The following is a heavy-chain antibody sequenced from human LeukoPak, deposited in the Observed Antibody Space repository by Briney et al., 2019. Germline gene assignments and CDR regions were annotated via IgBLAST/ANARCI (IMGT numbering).Heavy chain of an antibody. CDR3: VRGSGWFFGL. D-gene: IGHD6-19*01. J-gene: IGHJ4*02. V-gene: IGHV3-7*01. CDR1: QFSISYDW. Sequence: GGSLRRSCAASQFSISYDWMHWVRQAPGKGLEWVASIKEDGRDIHYLDSVKGRFSISRDNATNSLYLEMNTLRAEDTAVYYCVRGSGWFFGLWGQGSLVTVSS. CDR2: IKEDGRDI.